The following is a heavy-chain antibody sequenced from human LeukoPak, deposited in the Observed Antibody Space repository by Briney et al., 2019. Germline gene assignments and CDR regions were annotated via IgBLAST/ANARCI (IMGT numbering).Heavy chain of an antibody. V-gene: IGHV3-49*03. J-gene: IGHJ4*02. D-gene: IGHD2-21*02. CDR2: IRSKTYGETT. CDR3: TSFCGGDCFSTASY. CDR1: GFTFGGFA. Sequence: GGSLRLSFTASGFTFGGFAMSWFRQAPGRGLEWVGFIRSKTYGETTEYAASVKGRFTISRDDSKSIAYLQMNSLKTEDTAVYFCTSFCGGDCFSTASYWGQGTLVTVSS.